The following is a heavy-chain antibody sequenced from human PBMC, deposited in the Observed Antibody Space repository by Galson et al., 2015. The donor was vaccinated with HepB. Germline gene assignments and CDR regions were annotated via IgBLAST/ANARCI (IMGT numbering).Heavy chain of an antibody. CDR3: ARDGDFWRGYSYFDY. D-gene: IGHD3-3*01. CDR2: IYHSESP. J-gene: IGHJ4*02. V-gene: IGHV4-39*07. CDR1: GGSISSGSYF. Sequence: ETLSLTCTVSGGSISSGSYFWGWLRQPPGKGLEWIGNIYHSESPYYSPSLKSRVTISLDASKNQFSLRLSSVTAADTAVYYCARDGDFWRGYSYFDYWGQGTLVTVSS.